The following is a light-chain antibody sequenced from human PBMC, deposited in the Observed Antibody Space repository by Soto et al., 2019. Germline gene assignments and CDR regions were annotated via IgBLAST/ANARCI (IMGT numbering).Light chain of an antibody. Sequence: DIQMTQSPSTLSASGGDRVTITCRASQTISSWLAWYQQKPGKAPKLLIYKASTLESGVPSRFSGSGSGTDFTLTVTSLQPEDFATYYCQQYSYYATFGQGTKVEIK. CDR2: KAS. CDR3: QQYSYYAT. V-gene: IGKV1-5*03. J-gene: IGKJ1*01. CDR1: QTISSW.